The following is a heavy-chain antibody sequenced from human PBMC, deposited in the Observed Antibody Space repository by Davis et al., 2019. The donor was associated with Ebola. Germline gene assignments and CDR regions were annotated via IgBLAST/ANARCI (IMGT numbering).Heavy chain of an antibody. CDR2: ISYDGSNK. CDR1: GFTFSSYG. CDR3: ARDYYGYYYYYMDV. V-gene: IGHV3-30*03. Sequence: PGGSLRLSCAASGFTFSSYGMHWVRQAPGKGLEWVAVISYDGSNKYYADSVKGRFTISRDNSKNTLYLQMNSMRAEDTAVYYCARDYYGYYYYYMDVWGKGTTVTVSS. D-gene: IGHD3-22*01. J-gene: IGHJ6*03.